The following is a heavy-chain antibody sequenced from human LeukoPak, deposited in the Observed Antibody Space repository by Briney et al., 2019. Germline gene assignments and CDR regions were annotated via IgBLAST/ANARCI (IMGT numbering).Heavy chain of an antibody. D-gene: IGHD2-2*01. Sequence: PGGSLRLSCAASGFTFSSYIMNWVRLAPGKGLEWVSSITSSSSYIYYADSVKGRFTISRDNAKNSRYLQMNSLRAEDTAVYYCARTLDIVVVPAFNWFDPWGQGTLVTVSS. V-gene: IGHV3-21*01. CDR2: ITSSSSYI. CDR1: GFTFSSYI. J-gene: IGHJ5*02. CDR3: ARTLDIVVVPAFNWFDP.